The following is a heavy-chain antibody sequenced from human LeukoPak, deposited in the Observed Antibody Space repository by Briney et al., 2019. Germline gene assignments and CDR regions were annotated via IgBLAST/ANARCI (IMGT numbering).Heavy chain of an antibody. CDR3: AKLDGSGSYLAGAFDI. Sequence: GGSLRLPCAASGFTFSSYVMSWVRQAPGKGLEWVSGISGSGDSTYYADSVKGRFTISRDNSKNTLYLQMDSLRAEDTAVYYCAKLDGSGSYLAGAFDIWGQGTMVTVSS. CDR1: GFTFSSYV. CDR2: ISGSGDST. D-gene: IGHD3-10*01. J-gene: IGHJ3*02. V-gene: IGHV3-23*01.